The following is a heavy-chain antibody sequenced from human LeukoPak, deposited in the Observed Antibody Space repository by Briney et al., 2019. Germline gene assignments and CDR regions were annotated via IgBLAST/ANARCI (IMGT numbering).Heavy chain of an antibody. CDR3: VGQTHKDY. CDR1: GFTVSNSY. J-gene: IGHJ4*02. Sequence: QPGGSLRLSCAASGFTVSNSYMSWVRQAPGKGLEWVSVLYSGGGAYYTDSVRGRFTISRDSSMNTLYLQMNSLRADDTAVYYCVGQTHKDYWGQGTLVTVSS. CDR2: LYSGGGA. V-gene: IGHV3-53*01.